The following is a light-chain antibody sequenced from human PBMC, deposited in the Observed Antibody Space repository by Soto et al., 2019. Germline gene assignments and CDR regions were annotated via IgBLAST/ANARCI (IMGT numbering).Light chain of an antibody. CDR2: EVS. Sequence: QSVLTQPASVSASPGQSITISCTGTSSDVGGYNYVSWYQQHPGKAPKLMIYEVSNRPSGVSNRFSGSKSGNTASLTISGLQPEDEADYYCSSYTSSSTPYVFGIGTKLTVL. CDR1: SSDVGGYNY. CDR3: SSYTSSSTPYV. V-gene: IGLV2-14*01. J-gene: IGLJ1*01.